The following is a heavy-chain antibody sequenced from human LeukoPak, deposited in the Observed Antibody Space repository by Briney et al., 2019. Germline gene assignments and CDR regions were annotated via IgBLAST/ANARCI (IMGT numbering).Heavy chain of an antibody. CDR3: ATEARLTGYPFDY. CDR1: GFTFVQYS. V-gene: IGHV3-64*02. CDR2: ISSSGTDT. D-gene: IGHD3-9*01. J-gene: IGHJ4*02. Sequence: QPGGSLRLSCAASGFTFVQYSFFWVRQAPGKGLEYVSAISSSGTDTFYAESVNGRFTISRDNAKNTVYLQMGSLRAQDLAVYFCATEARLTGYPFDYWGQGSLVTDSS.